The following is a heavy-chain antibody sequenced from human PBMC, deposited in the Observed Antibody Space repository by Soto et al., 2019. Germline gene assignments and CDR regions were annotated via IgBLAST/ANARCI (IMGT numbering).Heavy chain of an antibody. V-gene: IGHV4-34*01. J-gene: IGHJ6*02. D-gene: IGHD2-2*02. Sequence: QVQLQQWGAGLLKPSETLSLTCAVYGGSFSGYYWSWIRQPPGKGLEWSGEINHSGSTNYNPSLKSRVTISVDTSKNQFSLRLSSVAAADTAVYYCARGRGSGYQLLYGYYYYGMDVWGQGTTVTVSS. CDR3: ARGRGSGYQLLYGYYYYGMDV. CDR1: GGSFSGYY. CDR2: INHSGST.